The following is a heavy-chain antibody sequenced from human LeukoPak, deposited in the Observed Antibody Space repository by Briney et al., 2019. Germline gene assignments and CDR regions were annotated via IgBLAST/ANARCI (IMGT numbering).Heavy chain of an antibody. J-gene: IGHJ4*02. CDR2: VNPHSGNI. CDR3: ARGRLWESSQWGTYYFDF. CDR1: GDTLTDYD. D-gene: IGHD3-16*01. V-gene: IGHV1-8*03. Sequence: ASVKVSCKASGDTLTDYDLNWVRQAPGQGLEWMGWVNPHSGNIGFAQKFQDRVTISRDTCTKTVYMELSSLRSEDTAVYYCARGRLWESSQWGTYYFDFWGQGTLLIVSS.